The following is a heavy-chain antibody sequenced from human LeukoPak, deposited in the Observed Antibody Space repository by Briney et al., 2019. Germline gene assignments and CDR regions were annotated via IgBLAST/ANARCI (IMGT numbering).Heavy chain of an antibody. CDR2: IYDSGST. J-gene: IGHJ3*02. CDR1: GASIRSGDYY. V-gene: IGHV4-30-4*01. D-gene: IGHD2-15*01. CDR3: ARDCSGGSCYGAFDI. Sequence: ASETLSLTCTVSGASIRSGDYYWSWIRQPLGKGLEWIGYIYDSGSTYYNPSLKSRITISVDTSENRFSLKLSSVTATDTAVYYCARDCSGGSCYGAFDIWGQGTMVTVSS.